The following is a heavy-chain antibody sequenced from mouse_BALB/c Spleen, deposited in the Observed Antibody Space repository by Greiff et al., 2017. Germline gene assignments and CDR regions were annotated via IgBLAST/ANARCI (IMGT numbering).Heavy chain of an antibody. Sequence: EVKLMESGPELVKPGASVKVSCKASGYAFTSYNMYWVKQSHGKSLEWIGYIDPYNGGTSYNQKFKGKATLTVDKSSSTAYMHLNSLTSEDSAVYYCARSNYGSRSAMDYWGQGTSVTVSS. CDR3: ARSNYGSRSAMDY. CDR2: IDPYNGGT. CDR1: GYAFTSYN. D-gene: IGHD1-1*01. V-gene: IGHV1S135*01. J-gene: IGHJ4*01.